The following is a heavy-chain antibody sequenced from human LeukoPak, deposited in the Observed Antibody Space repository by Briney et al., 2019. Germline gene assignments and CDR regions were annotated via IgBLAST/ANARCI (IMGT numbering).Heavy chain of an antibody. CDR2: ISSSGGRT. D-gene: IGHD3-22*01. CDR1: GFTFSSYG. CDR3: ARVVAMIVINWFDP. J-gene: IGHJ5*02. Sequence: PGGTLRLSCAASGFTFSSYGMSWVRQAPGKGLEWVSAISSSGGRTDNADSVKGRFTISRDNSKNTLYLQMNSLRAEDTAVYYCARVVAMIVINWFDPWGQGTLVTVSS. V-gene: IGHV3-23*01.